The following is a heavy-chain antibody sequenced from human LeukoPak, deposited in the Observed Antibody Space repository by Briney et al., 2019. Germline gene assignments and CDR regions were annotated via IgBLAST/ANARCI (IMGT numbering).Heavy chain of an antibody. CDR3: ARMGSGRFAFDI. J-gene: IGHJ3*02. D-gene: IGHD2-15*01. CDR1: GGSISSYY. V-gene: IGHV4-59*01. CDR2: IYYSGST. Sequence: SETLSLTCTVSGGSISSYYWSWLRQPPGKGLEWIGYIYYSGSTNYNPSLKSRVTISVDTSKNQFSLKLSSVTAADTAVYYCARMGSGRFAFDIWGQGTMVTVSS.